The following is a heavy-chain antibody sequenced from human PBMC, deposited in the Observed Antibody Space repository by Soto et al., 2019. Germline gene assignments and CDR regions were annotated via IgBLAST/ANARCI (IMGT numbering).Heavy chain of an antibody. CDR2: IYSGGST. J-gene: IGHJ6*02. Sequence: SLRLSCAASGFTVSSNYMSWVRQAPGKGLEWVSVIYSGGSTYYADSVKGRFTISRDNSKNTLYLQMNSLRAEDTAVCYCARSPTTYYDFWSGSHPDYYYCGMDVWGQGTTVTVSS. D-gene: IGHD3-3*01. CDR1: GFTVSSNY. CDR3: ARSPTTYYDFWSGSHPDYYYCGMDV. V-gene: IGHV3-53*01.